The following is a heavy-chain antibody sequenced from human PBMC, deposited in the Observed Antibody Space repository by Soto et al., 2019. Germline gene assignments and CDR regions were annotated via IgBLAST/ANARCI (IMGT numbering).Heavy chain of an antibody. V-gene: IGHV1-69*13. D-gene: IGHD5-12*01. Sequence: SVKVSCKASGGTFSTYAISWVRQAPGQGVEWMGGIIPIYGTANYAQKFQGRLTMTADESTSTVYMELSSLRSDDTAVYYCAREDKPGGYTPPGTSGFDSWGQGTLVTVS. J-gene: IGHJ4*02. CDR3: AREDKPGGYTPPGTSGFDS. CDR1: GGTFSTYA. CDR2: IIPIYGTA.